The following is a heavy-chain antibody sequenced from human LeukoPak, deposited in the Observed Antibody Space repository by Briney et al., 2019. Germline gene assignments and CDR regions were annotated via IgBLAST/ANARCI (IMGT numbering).Heavy chain of an antibody. CDR3: ARVLRSGPAY. Sequence: ASVKVSCKASGYTFSAYYLHWVRQAPGPGLEWMGWSNPNSGGTNYAQKFQGRVTMTRDTSTSTAYMELSSLRSDDTAVYYCARVLRSGPAYWGQGTLVTVSS. CDR1: GYTFSAYY. J-gene: IGHJ4*02. D-gene: IGHD6-19*01. CDR2: SNPNSGGT. V-gene: IGHV1-2*02.